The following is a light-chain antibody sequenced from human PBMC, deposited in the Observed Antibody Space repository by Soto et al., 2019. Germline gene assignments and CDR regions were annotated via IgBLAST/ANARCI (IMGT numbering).Light chain of an antibody. J-gene: IGKJ1*01. CDR2: KAS. CDR1: QSISAW. CDR3: QQYNDYSWT. V-gene: IGKV1-5*03. Sequence: DIQMTQSPSTLSASVGDRVSINCRASQSISAWLAWYQQKPGKATRLLIYKASTLEIGVPSRFSGSGSGTEFTLTISSLQPDDVATYYCQQYNDYSWTFGQGTKVDTK.